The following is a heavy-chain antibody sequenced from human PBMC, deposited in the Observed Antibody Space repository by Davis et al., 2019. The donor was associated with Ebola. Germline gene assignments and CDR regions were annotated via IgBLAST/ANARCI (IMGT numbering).Heavy chain of an antibody. Sequence: MPSETLSLTCTVSSGSISSYYWSWIRQPAGKGLEWIGRIYTSGSTNYNPSLKSRVTMSVDTSKSQFSLKLSSVTAADTAVYYCARVHRIVVVPVADDWFDPWGQGTLVTVSS. V-gene: IGHV4-4*07. CDR2: IYTSGST. D-gene: IGHD2-2*01. CDR3: ARVHRIVVVPVADDWFDP. CDR1: SGSISSYY. J-gene: IGHJ5*02.